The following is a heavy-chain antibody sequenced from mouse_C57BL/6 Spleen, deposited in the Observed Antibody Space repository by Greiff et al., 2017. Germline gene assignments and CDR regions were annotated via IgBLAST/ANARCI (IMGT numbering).Heavy chain of an antibody. CDR1: GYSFTGYY. V-gene: IGHV1-42*01. CDR2: INPSTGGT. J-gene: IGHJ2*01. Sequence: VQLQQSGPELVKPGASVKISCKASGYSFTGYYMNWVKQSPEKSLEWIGEINPSTGGTTYNQKFKAKATLTVDKSSSTAYMQLKSLTSEDSAVYYCARVYEDYFDYWGQGTTLTVSS. D-gene: IGHD1-1*01. CDR3: ARVYEDYFDY.